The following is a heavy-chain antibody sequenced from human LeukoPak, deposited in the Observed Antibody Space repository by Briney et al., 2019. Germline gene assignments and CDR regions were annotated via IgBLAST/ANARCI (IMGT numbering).Heavy chain of an antibody. CDR2: ISAGGDST. D-gene: IGHD4-11*01. J-gene: IGHJ3*02. CDR3: AKDYVQSRLNDAFDI. V-gene: IGHV3-23*01. CDR1: GFTFSSFV. Sequence: GGSLRLSCEASGFTFSSFVMNWVRQPPGKGLEWVSTISAGGDSTYYADPVKGRFTISRDNSKNTLCLQMNSLRAEDTAVYYCAKDYVQSRLNDAFDIWGQGTMVTVSS.